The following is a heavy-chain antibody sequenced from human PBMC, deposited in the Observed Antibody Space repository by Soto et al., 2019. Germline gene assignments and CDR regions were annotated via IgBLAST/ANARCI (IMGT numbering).Heavy chain of an antibody. CDR2: IYYSGST. Sequence: TSETLSLTCTVSGGSISSYYWSWIRKPPGKGLEWIGYIYYSGSTNYTPSLKSRVTISVDTSKNQFSLKLSSVTAADTAVYYCAGHYGSGSEFDYWGQGTLVTVSS. J-gene: IGHJ4*02. V-gene: IGHV4-59*01. D-gene: IGHD3-10*01. CDR3: AGHYGSGSEFDY. CDR1: GGSISSYY.